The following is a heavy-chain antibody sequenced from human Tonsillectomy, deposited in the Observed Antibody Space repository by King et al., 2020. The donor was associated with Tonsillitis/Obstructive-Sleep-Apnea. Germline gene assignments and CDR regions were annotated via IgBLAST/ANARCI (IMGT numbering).Heavy chain of an antibody. Sequence: VQLQQWGAGLLKPSETLSLTCGVYGGSFSGYYWSWIRQTPGKGLEWIGEIDHNGSTNNSPSLKSRVSITVDTSKRQFSLNLSSLTAADTAVYYCARGSVEQDWAFDSWGQGTLVIVSS. D-gene: IGHD3/OR15-3a*01. V-gene: IGHV4-34*01. CDR2: IDHNGST. CDR3: ARGSVEQDWAFDS. CDR1: GGSFSGYY. J-gene: IGHJ4*02.